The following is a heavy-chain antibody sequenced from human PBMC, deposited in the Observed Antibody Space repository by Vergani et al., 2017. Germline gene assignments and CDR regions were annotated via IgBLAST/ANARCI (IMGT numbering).Heavy chain of an antibody. CDR1: GFTFSSYA. CDR3: AKDRYSINGLGSWDY. CDR2: ISASGGSP. J-gene: IGHJ4*02. Sequence: EVQLLESGGGLVQPGGSLRLSCAASGFTFSSYAMSWVRQAPGKGLEWVSAISASGGSPNYADSVKGRFTISRDNSKNTLSLQMNSLRAEDTALYFCAKDRYSINGLGSWDYWGQGTLVTVSS. D-gene: IGHD3-16*02. V-gene: IGHV3-23*01.